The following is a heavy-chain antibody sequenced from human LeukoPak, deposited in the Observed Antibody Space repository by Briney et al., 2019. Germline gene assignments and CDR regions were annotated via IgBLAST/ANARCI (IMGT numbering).Heavy chain of an antibody. D-gene: IGHD3-10*01. CDR1: GFTFSSYA. J-gene: IGHJ6*02. CDR2: IWYDGTDK. V-gene: IGHV3-30*04. Sequence: GGSLRLSCAASGFTFSSYAMHWVRQAPGKGLEWVAVIWYDGTDKYYADSVKGRFTISRDNSKNTLYLQMNSLRAEDTAVYYCARTYDGSGSIYYYGMDVWGQGTLVTVSS. CDR3: ARTYDGSGSIYYYGMDV.